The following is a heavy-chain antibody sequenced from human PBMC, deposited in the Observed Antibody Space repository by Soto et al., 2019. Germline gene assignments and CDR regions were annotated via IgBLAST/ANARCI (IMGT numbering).Heavy chain of an antibody. CDR2: ITGGGTSI. CDR1: GFYFSGYA. J-gene: IGHJ4*02. Sequence: PGGSLRLSCAASGFYFSGYAMSWVRQAPGKGLQWVSVITGGGTSIYYAASVKGRFSIARDKSSNTLVLHMSSLRAEDTALYYCAKHQYSFAHYIDHWGQGTQVTVSS. CDR3: AKHQYSFAHYIDH. V-gene: IGHV3-23*01. D-gene: IGHD5-12*01.